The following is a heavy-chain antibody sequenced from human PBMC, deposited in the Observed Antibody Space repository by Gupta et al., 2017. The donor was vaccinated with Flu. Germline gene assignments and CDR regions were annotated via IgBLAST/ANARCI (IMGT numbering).Heavy chain of an antibody. V-gene: IGHV4-39*01. CDR1: GGSISSSSYY. CDR2: IYYSGST. CDR3: ARNAGITIFRGGFDP. D-gene: IGHD3-3*01. J-gene: IGHJ5*02. Sequence: QLQLQESGPGLVKPSETLSLTCTVAGGSISSSSYYWGWIRQPPGKGLEWIGSIYYSGSTYYNPSLKSRVTISVDTSKNQFSLELSSVTAADTAVYYCARNAGITIFRGGFDPWGQGTLVTVSS.